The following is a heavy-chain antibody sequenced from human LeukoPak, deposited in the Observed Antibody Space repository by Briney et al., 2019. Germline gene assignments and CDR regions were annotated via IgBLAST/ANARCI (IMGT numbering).Heavy chain of an antibody. V-gene: IGHV3-20*04. CDR3: ARGVYSNYPNYYYMDV. CDR2: IRWSGGST. J-gene: IGHJ6*03. Sequence: PGGSLRLSCAASGFRFDDYGMSWVRQPPGKGLEWVSDIRWSGGSTGYADSVKGRFIISRDNAKNSLYLQMNSLRAEDSALYYCARGVYSNYPNYYYMDVWGKGTTVTVSS. D-gene: IGHD4-11*01. CDR1: GFRFDDYG.